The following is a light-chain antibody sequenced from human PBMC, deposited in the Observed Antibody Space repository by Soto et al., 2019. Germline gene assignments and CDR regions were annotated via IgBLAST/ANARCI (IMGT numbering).Light chain of an antibody. CDR2: WAS. J-gene: IGKJ1*01. CDR1: QSVLYSSNNKNY. V-gene: IGKV4-1*01. Sequence: DIVMTQSPDSLAVSLGERATFNCKSSQSVLYSSNNKNYLAWYQQKPGQPPRLLIYWASARESGVPDRFSGSGSGTEFPLTISSLQAEDVAVYDGQQYYKRPQTFGQGTKVEIK. CDR3: QQYYKRPQT.